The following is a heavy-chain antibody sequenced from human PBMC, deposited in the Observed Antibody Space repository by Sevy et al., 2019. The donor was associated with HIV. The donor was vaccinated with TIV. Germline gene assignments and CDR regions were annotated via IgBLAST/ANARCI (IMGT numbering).Heavy chain of an antibody. CDR1: GFTFSSYA. CDR2: ISDDGSNK. D-gene: IGHD6-13*01. CDR3: ARDERIAGGRYYYYYYMDV. Sequence: GGSPRLSCAASGFTFSSYAMHWVRQAPGKGLEWVAVISDDGSNKYYADSVKGRFTISRDNSKNTLYVQMNSLRAEDTAVYYCARDERIAGGRYYYYYYMDVWGKGTTVTVSS. J-gene: IGHJ6*03. V-gene: IGHV3-30-3*01.